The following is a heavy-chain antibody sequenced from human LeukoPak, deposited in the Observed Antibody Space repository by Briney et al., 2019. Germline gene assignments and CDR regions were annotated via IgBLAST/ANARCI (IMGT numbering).Heavy chain of an antibody. CDR2: IYSGGST. CDR1: GFTVSSNY. Sequence: GGSLRLSCAASGFTVSSNYMSWVRQAPGKGLEWVSVIYSGGSTYYADSVKGRFTISRDNSKNTLYLQMNSLGAEDTAVYYCAREAYGGNESFDYWGQGTLVTVSS. CDR3: AREAYGGNESFDY. D-gene: IGHD4-23*01. V-gene: IGHV3-66*01. J-gene: IGHJ4*02.